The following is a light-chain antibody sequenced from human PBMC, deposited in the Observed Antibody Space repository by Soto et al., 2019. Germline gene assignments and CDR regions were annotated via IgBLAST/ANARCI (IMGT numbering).Light chain of an antibody. J-gene: IGKJ1*01. CDR1: QSVNSNF. Sequence: EIGLTQSPGTLSLSPGERATRSCRASQSVNSNFLAWFQQKPGQAPRLLIYATSSRATDIPDRFSGSGSGTDFTLTISRLEPEDFAVYYCQQYDRSPWTCGQGTKVEIK. V-gene: IGKV3-20*01. CDR2: ATS. CDR3: QQYDRSPWT.